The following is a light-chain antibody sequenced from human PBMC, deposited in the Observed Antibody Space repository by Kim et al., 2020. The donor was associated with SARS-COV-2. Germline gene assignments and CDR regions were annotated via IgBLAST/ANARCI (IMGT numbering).Light chain of an antibody. CDR2: KDS. Sequence: SVSPGQIAKITCSGDVLTKKFARWFQQKPGQAPVLVIYKDSERPSAIPERFSGSSSGTTVTLTISGAQVEDEADYYCYSAADNNLIFGGGTQLTVL. V-gene: IGLV3-27*01. CDR3: YSAADNNLI. J-gene: IGLJ2*01. CDR1: VLTKKF.